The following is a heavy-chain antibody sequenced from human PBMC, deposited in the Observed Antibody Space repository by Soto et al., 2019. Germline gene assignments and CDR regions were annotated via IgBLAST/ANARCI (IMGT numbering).Heavy chain of an antibody. Sequence: GGSLRLSCAASGFTFSSYAMHWVRQAPGKGLEWVAVISYDGSNKYYADSVKGRFTISRDNSKNTLYLQMNSLRAEDTAVYYCATGYSSSWYSYYYGMDVWGQGTTVTSP. J-gene: IGHJ6*02. CDR3: ATGYSSSWYSYYYGMDV. V-gene: IGHV3-30-3*01. D-gene: IGHD6-13*01. CDR2: ISYDGSNK. CDR1: GFTFSSYA.